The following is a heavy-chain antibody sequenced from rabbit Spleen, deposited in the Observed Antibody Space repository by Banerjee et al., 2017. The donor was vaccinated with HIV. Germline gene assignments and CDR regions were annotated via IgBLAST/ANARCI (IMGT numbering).Heavy chain of an antibody. CDR3: ARDLAGVIGWNFNL. CDR1: GVSFSSNNY. CDR2: MDTGSSGFT. J-gene: IGHJ4*01. V-gene: IGHV1S40*01. Sequence: QSLEESGGDLVKPGASLTLTCTASGVSFSSNNYMCWVRQAPGKGLEWIACMDTGSSGFTYFATWAKGRFTCSKTSSTTVTLQMTRLTAADTATYFCARDLAGVIGWNFNLWGPGTLVTVS. D-gene: IGHD4-1*01.